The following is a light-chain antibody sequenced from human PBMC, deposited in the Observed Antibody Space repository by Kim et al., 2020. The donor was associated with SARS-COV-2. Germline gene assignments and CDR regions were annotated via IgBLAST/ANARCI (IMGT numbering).Light chain of an antibody. Sequence: VVRQSPATLSLSPGQRATLSCRASQSVATYFAWYQQRPGQAPRLLIYDASKRATGIPARFRGSGSGTDFTLTIGTHEPEDSAVYYCQQRGNFGQGTRLEIK. J-gene: IGKJ5*01. CDR3: QQRGN. CDR1: QSVATY. CDR2: DAS. V-gene: IGKV3-11*01.